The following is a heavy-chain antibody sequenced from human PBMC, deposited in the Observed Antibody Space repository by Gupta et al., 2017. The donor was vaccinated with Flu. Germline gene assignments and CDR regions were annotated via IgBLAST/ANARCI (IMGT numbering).Heavy chain of an antibody. D-gene: IGHD2-15*01. J-gene: IGHJ4*02. CDR3: ARPYCSGGSCRYYFDY. Sequence: QVQLQQWGAGLLKPSETLSLTCAVYGGSFSGYYWSWIRQPPGKGLEWIGEINHSGSTNYNPSLKSRVTISVDTSKNQFSLKLSSVTAADTAVYYCARPYCSGGSCRYYFDYWGQGTLVTVSS. CDR1: GGSFSGYY. V-gene: IGHV4-34*01. CDR2: INHSGST.